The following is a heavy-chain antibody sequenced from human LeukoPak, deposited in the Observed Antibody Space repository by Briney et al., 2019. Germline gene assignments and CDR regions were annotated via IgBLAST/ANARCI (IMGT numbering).Heavy chain of an antibody. CDR2: ITGSGDYT. CDR3: ANKPAGFDP. D-gene: IGHD1-14*01. V-gene: IGHV3-23*01. CDR1: GLTFSNSA. J-gene: IGHJ5*02. Sequence: GGSLRLSCAASGLTFSNSAMTWVRQAPGKGLEWVASITGSGDYTYYADIVKGRFTISRDNSKNTLYLQMNSLRAEDTAVYYCANKPAGFDPWGQGTLVTVSS.